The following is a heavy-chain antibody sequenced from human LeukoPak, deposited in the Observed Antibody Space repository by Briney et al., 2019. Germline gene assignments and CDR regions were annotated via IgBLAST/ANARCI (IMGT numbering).Heavy chain of an antibody. CDR1: GFTFSSYS. CDR2: ISSSSSYI. D-gene: IGHD6-13*01. CDR3: ARDLSIAAAGTDLDY. V-gene: IGHV3-21*01. Sequence: GGSLRLSCAASGFTFSSYSMNWVRQAPGKGLEWVSSISSSSSYIYYADSVKGRFTISRDNAKNSLHLQMNSLRAEDTAVYYRARDLSIAAAGTDLDYWGQGTLVTVSS. J-gene: IGHJ4*02.